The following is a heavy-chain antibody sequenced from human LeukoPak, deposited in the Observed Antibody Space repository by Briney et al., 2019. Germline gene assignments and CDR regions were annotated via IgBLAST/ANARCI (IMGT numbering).Heavy chain of an antibody. CDR3: ARGSTSVVDY. CDR1: GGSISSYY. Sequence: SETLSLTCTVSGGSISSYYWSCLRQPPGKGLEWIAYIHYSGHTNYNPSLKSRVTISVDTSKNQFSLKLSSVTAADTAVYYCARGSTSVVDYWGQGTLVTVSS. CDR2: IHYSGHT. V-gene: IGHV4-59*08. D-gene: IGHD2-15*01. J-gene: IGHJ4*02.